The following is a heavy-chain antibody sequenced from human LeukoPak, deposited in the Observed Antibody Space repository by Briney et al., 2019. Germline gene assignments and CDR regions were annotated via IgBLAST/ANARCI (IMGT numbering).Heavy chain of an antibody. V-gene: IGHV3-23*01. J-gene: IGHJ6*02. D-gene: IGHD3-9*01. CDR1: GLTFSSYA. CDR3: VKGRYDILTGMSRYYYGMDV. CDR2: ISGSGGST. Sequence: GGSLRLSCAASGLTFSSYAMSWVRQAPGKGLEWVSVISGSGGSTYYGDSVKGRFIISRDNTKNTLYLQMNSLTVEDTAVYCCVKGRYDILTGMSRYYYGMDVWGQGTTVTVSS.